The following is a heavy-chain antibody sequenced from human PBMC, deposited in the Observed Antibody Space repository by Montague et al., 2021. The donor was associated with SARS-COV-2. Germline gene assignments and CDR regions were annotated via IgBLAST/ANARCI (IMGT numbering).Heavy chain of an antibody. V-gene: IGHV4-59*01. CDR2: IYYSGST. J-gene: IGHJ4*02. CDR3: ARVFPRWLQFDPYFDY. D-gene: IGHD5-24*01. CDR1: GGSISSYY. Sequence: SETLSLTCTVSGGSISSYYWSWTRHPPGKGLEWIRYIYYSGSTNYNPSLKSRVTISVDTSKNQFSLKLSSVTAADTAVYYCARVFPRWLQFDPYFDYWGQGTLVTVSS.